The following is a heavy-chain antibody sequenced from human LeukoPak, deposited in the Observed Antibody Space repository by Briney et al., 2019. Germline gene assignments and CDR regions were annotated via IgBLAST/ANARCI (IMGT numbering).Heavy chain of an antibody. V-gene: IGHV4-31*03. CDR3: ARDYYDSSGYLDAFDI. CDR1: GGSISSGGYY. J-gene: IGHJ3*02. D-gene: IGHD3-22*01. CDR2: IYYSGST. Sequence: SETLSLTCTVSGGSISSGGYYWSRIRQHPGKGLEWIGYIYYSGSTYYNPSLKSRVTISVDTSKNQFSLKLSSVTAADTAVYYCARDYYDSSGYLDAFDIWGQGTMVTVSS.